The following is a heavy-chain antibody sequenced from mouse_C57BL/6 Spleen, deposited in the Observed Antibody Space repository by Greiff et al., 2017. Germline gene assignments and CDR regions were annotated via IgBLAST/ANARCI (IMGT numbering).Heavy chain of an antibody. Sequence: SGPELVKPGASVKISCKASGYSFTSYYIHWVKQRPGQGLEWIGWIYPGSGNTKYNEKFKGKATLTADTSSSTAYMQLSSLTSEDSAVYYCASPITTVVAYYFDYWGQGTTLTVSS. V-gene: IGHV1-66*01. D-gene: IGHD1-1*01. CDR3: ASPITTVVAYYFDY. CDR1: GYSFTSYY. CDR2: IYPGSGNT. J-gene: IGHJ2*01.